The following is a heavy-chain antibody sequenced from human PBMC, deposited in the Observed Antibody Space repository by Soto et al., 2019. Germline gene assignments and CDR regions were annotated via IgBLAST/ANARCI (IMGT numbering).Heavy chain of an antibody. V-gene: IGHV4-59*08. CDR1: GGSISSYY. Sequence: QVQLQESGPGLVKPSETLSLTCTVSGGSISSYYWSWIRQPPGKGLEWIGYIYYSGSTNYNPSLKSRVTISVDTSKNQFSLKLSSVTAADTAVYYCACHLGYCSGGSCYSEFHYWGQGTLVTVSS. J-gene: IGHJ4*02. CDR3: ACHLGYCSGGSCYSEFHY. D-gene: IGHD2-15*01. CDR2: IYYSGST.